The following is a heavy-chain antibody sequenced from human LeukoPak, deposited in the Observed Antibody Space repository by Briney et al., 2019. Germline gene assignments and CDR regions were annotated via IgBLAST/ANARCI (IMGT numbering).Heavy chain of an antibody. V-gene: IGHV3-30*04. CDR3: MIESGIFGSYYRSYLFRFGR. CDR2: ISYDGSNK. Sequence: PGGSLRLSCAASGFTFNSYAMHWVRQAPGKGLEWVAVISYDGSNKYYADSVKGRFTISRDNSKNSLYLQMNSLRAEDTAVYYCMIESGIFGSYYRSYLFRFGRWGQGALGT. J-gene: IGHJ1*01. CDR1: GFTFNSYA. D-gene: IGHD3-10*01.